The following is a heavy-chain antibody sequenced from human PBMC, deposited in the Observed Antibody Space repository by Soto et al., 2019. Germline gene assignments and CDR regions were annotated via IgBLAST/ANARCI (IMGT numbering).Heavy chain of an antibody. Sequence: ASVKVSCKASGYTFTSFVIHWVRQAPGQRLEWMGWINPGNGDAKYSQKFQGRVAITRDTSATTAYMELSGLTSEDTTIYYCARDTDSSSYYWGQGTLVTVSS. CDR2: INPGNGDA. V-gene: IGHV1-3*01. CDR1: GYTFTSFV. D-gene: IGHD3-22*01. CDR3: ARDTDSSSYY. J-gene: IGHJ4*02.